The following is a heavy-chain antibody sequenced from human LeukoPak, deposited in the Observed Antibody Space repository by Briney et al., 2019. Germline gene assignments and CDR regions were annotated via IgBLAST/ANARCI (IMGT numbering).Heavy chain of an antibody. CDR3: AGSYSSGWDHYYYMDV. Sequence: SETLSLTCAVYGGSFSGYYWSWIRQPPGKGLEWIGEINHSGSTNYNPSLKSRVTISVDTSKNQFSLKLSSVTAADTAVYYCAGSYSSGWDHYYYMDVWGKGTTVTVSS. CDR2: INHSGST. V-gene: IGHV4-34*01. D-gene: IGHD6-19*01. J-gene: IGHJ6*03. CDR1: GGSFSGYY.